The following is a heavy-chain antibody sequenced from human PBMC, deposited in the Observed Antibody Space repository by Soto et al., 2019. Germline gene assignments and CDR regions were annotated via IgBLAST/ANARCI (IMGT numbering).Heavy chain of an antibody. Sequence: SETLSLTCTVSGGSISSGDYYWSWIRQPPGKGLEWIGYINHSGSTYYNPSLKSRVTISVDTSKNQFSLKLSSVTAADTAVYYCARGLNDCSSTSCYLTRGGNWFDPWGQGTLVTVSS. CDR1: GGSISSGDYY. V-gene: IGHV4-30-4*01. CDR2: INHSGST. CDR3: ARGLNDCSSTSCYLTRGGNWFDP. D-gene: IGHD2-2*01. J-gene: IGHJ5*02.